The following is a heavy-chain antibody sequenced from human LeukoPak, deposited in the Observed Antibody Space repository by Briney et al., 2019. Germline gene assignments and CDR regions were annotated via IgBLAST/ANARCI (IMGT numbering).Heavy chain of an antibody. D-gene: IGHD4/OR15-4a*01. CDR3: ARRAGAYSHPYDY. CDR2: IDSGGST. Sequence: GGSLRLSCAASGFTFDDYGMSWVRQAPGKGLEGVSFIDSGGSTHYSDSVKGRFTISRDNSKNTLYLQMNSLRAEDAAVYYCARRAGAYSHPYDYWGQGTLVTVSS. CDR1: GFTFDDYG. J-gene: IGHJ4*02. V-gene: IGHV3-53*01.